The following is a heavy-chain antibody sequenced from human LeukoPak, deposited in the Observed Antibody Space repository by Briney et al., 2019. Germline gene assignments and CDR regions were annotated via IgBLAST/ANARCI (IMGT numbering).Heavy chain of an antibody. CDR1: GFTLDDHA. J-gene: IGHJ6*02. CDR3: AKGRGLYNSDGMDV. Sequence: GGSLRLSCAASGFTLDDHAMHWVRQAPGKGLEWVSGISWNSGRIAYADSVKGRFTISRDNAKSSLYLQMNSLRADDTALYYCAKGRGLYNSDGMDVWGQGTTVTVSS. V-gene: IGHV3-9*01. CDR2: ISWNSGRI.